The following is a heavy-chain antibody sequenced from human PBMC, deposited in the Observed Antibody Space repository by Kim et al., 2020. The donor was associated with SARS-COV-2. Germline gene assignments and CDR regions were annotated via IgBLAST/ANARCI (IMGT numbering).Heavy chain of an antibody. CDR2: IYYSGST. CDR1: GGSISSYY. D-gene: IGHD6-19*01. V-gene: IGHV4-59*13. CDR3: ARAALAVAGDYYYYYYGMDV. J-gene: IGHJ6*02. Sequence: SETLSLTCTVSGGSISSYYWSWIRQPPGKGLEWIGYIYYSGSTNYNPSLKSLVTISVDTSKNQFSLKLSSVTAADTAVYYCARAALAVAGDYYYYYYGMDVWGQGTTVTVSS.